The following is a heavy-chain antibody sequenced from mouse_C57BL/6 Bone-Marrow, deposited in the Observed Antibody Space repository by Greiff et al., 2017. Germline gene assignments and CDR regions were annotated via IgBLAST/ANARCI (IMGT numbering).Heavy chain of an antibody. J-gene: IGHJ4*01. V-gene: IGHV1-54*01. D-gene: IGHD2-13*01. CDR1: GYAFTNYL. Sequence: VQLQQSGAELVKPGTSVKVSCKASGYAFTNYLIAWVKQRPGQGLEWIGVINPGSGGTNYNEKFKGKATLTADTSSSTAYMQLSSLTSGDSAVYVCARARDGDRYCYAMDYWGQGTSVTVSS. CDR3: ARARDGDRYCYAMDY. CDR2: INPGSGGT.